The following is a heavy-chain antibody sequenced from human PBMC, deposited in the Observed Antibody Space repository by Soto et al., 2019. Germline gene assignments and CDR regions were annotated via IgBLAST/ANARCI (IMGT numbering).Heavy chain of an antibody. J-gene: IGHJ4*02. CDR3: TTVASTHFDS. D-gene: IGHD4-17*01. V-gene: IGHV4-39*01. CDR2: MFYSGST. CDR1: GGSISSPSYN. Sequence: QLQESGPGLLKPSETLSLTCTVSGGSISSPSYNWGWVRQPPGKGPEWIGTMFYSGSTHYNPSLRSRRAISVDTSKSQVSLNLTSVTAADTAVYYCTTVASTHFDSWGQGAQVTVSS.